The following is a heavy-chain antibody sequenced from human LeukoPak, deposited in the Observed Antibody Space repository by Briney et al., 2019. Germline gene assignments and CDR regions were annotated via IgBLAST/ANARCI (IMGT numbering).Heavy chain of an antibody. Sequence: SETLSLTCTVSGGSISISSYYWGWLRQPPGKGREWIGSIFHNGDTYYNPSLKSRVTISVDTSKNQFSLKLRSVTAADTAVYYCATADREDAYNRRIDYWGQGTLVTVSS. CDR1: GGSISISSYY. D-gene: IGHD5-24*01. V-gene: IGHV4-39*01. CDR2: IFHNGDT. J-gene: IGHJ4*02. CDR3: ATADREDAYNRRIDY.